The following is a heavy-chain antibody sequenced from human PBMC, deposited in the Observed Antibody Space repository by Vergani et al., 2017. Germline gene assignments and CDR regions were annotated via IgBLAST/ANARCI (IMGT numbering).Heavy chain of an antibody. Sequence: EVQLLESGGDLVQPGGSLRLSCAASGFTFNHYAMNWVRQAPGKGLEWVSGISGSGGSTYYAGSVKGRFTISRDNSKNTLYLQMNSLSAGDTAVSYCAKANPRNSGYDYLYYYHAMDVWRQGATVTVSS. V-gene: IGHV3-23*01. CDR3: AKANPRNSGYDYLYYYHAMDV. J-gene: IGHJ6*02. D-gene: IGHD5-12*01. CDR2: ISGSGGST. CDR1: GFTFNHYA.